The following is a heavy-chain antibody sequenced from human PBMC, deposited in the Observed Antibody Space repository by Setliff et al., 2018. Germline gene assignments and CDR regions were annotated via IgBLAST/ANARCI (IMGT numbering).Heavy chain of an antibody. CDR1: GYTFTSYY. CDR3: ARVPRLEWLLPTFDS. CDR2: INPSGGST. J-gene: IGHJ4*02. V-gene: IGHV1-46*01. Sequence: ASVKVSCKASGYTFTSYYMHWARQAPGQGLEWMGIINPSGGSTSYAQKFQGRVTMTTDTSTSTAYMELRSLRSDDTAVYYCARVPRLEWLLPTFDSWGQGTLVTVSS. D-gene: IGHD3-3*01.